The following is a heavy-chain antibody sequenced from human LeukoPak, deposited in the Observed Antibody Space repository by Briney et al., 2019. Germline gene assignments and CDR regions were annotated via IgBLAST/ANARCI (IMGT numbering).Heavy chain of an antibody. CDR2: INQDGSEK. J-gene: IGHJ4*02. CDR1: GFTFSSYW. V-gene: IGHV3-7*01. D-gene: IGHD5-18*01. Sequence: GGSLRLSCAASGFTFSSYWMSWVRQAPGKGLEWVANINQDGSEKYYVDSVKGRFSISRDNAKNSLYLQMNSLRAEDTAVYYCARALAYSYGSMDYWGQGTLVTVSS. CDR3: ARALAYSYGSMDY.